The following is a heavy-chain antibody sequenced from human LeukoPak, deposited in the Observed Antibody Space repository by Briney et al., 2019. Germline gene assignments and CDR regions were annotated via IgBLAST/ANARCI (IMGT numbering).Heavy chain of an antibody. CDR1: GGSFSGYY. J-gene: IGHJ4*02. Sequence: SETLSLTCAVYGGSFSGYYWSWIRQPPGKGLEWIGETNHSGSTNYNPSLKSRVTISVDTSKNQFSLKLSSVTAADTAVYYCARGGYCSGGSCYGGGFDYWGQGTLVTASS. CDR3: ARGGYCSGGSCYGGGFDY. D-gene: IGHD2-15*01. CDR2: TNHSGST. V-gene: IGHV4-34*01.